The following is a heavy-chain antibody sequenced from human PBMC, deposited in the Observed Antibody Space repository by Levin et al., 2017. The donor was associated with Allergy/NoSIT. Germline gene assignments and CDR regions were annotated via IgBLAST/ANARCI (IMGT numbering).Heavy chain of an antibody. J-gene: IGHJ4*02. CDR1: GGSISSGGYS. Sequence: PSETLSLTCAVSGGSISSGGYSWSWIRQPPGKGLEWIGNIYLSGSTTSPPSLPLRVTMSVDRSKNQFSLKLSYVTAADTAVYYCARVAGYSYGYYFDYWGPGTLVTVSS. CDR2: IYLSGST. V-gene: IGHV4-30-2*01. D-gene: IGHD5-18*01. CDR3: ARVAGYSYGYYFDY.